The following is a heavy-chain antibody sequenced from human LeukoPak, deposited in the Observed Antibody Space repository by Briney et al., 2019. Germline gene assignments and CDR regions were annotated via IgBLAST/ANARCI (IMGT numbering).Heavy chain of an antibody. V-gene: IGHV4-4*09. D-gene: IGHD1-1*01. CDR3: ARHPGTGHPISSPGRFDP. CDR2: IYTSGST. J-gene: IGHJ5*02. Sequence: SETLSLTCTVSGGSISSYYWSWIRQPPGKGLEWIGYIYTSGSTNYNPSLKSRVTISVDTSKNQFSLKLSSVTAADTAVYYCARHPGTGHPISSPGRFDPWGQGTLVTVSS. CDR1: GGSISSYY.